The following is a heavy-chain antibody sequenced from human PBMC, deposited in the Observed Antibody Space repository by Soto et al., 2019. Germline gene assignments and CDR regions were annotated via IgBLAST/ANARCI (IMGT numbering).Heavy chain of an antibody. V-gene: IGHV3-30*18. CDR2: ISYDGSNK. D-gene: IGHD3-22*01. J-gene: IGHJ4*02. CDR3: AKLASWEYYYDSSGYYYPYFDY. CDR1: GFTFSSYG. Sequence: PVGSLRLSCAGSGFTFSSYGMHWVRQAPGKGLEWVAVISYDGSNKYYADSVKGRFTISRDNSKNTLYLQMNSLRAEDTAVYYCAKLASWEYYYDSSGYYYPYFDYWGQGTLVTVSS.